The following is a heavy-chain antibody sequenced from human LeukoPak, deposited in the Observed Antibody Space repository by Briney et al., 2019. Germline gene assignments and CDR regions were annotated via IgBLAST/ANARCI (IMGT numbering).Heavy chain of an antibody. V-gene: IGHV3-23*01. CDR1: GFTFSSYA. CDR3: AKAWRIVVVPAAPFDY. D-gene: IGHD2-2*01. CDR2: ISGSGGST. Sequence: GGSLRLSCAASGFTFSSYAMSWVRQAPGKRLEWVSAISGSGGSTYYADSVKGRFTISRDNSKNTLYLKMNSLRAEDTAVYYCAKAWRIVVVPAAPFDYWGQGTLVTVSS. J-gene: IGHJ4*02.